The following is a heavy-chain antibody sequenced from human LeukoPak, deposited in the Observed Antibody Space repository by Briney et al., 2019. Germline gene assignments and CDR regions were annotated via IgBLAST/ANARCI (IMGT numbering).Heavy chain of an antibody. Sequence: PGGSLRLSCSASGFTFSGYAMHWVRQAPGKGLEWVTFIRYDGSNKYYADSVKGRFTISRDNAKNSLYLQMNSLRAEDTAVYYCARGLIYSSGWYDYWGQGTLVTVSS. V-gene: IGHV3-30*02. CDR1: GFTFSGYA. D-gene: IGHD6-19*01. J-gene: IGHJ4*02. CDR2: IRYDGSNK. CDR3: ARGLIYSSGWYDY.